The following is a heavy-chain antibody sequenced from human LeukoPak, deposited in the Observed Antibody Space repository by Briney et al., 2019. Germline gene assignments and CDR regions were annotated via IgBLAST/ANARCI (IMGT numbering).Heavy chain of an antibody. D-gene: IGHD4-23*01. CDR3: ARDQVDGGNSLYYYYYGMGV. Sequence: GGPLRLSCAASGFTFSSYGMHWVRQAPGKGLEWVAVIWYDGSNKYYADSVKGRFTISRDNSKNTLYLQMNSLRAEDTAVYYCARDQVDGGNSLYYYYYGMGVWGQGTTVTVSS. CDR1: GFTFSSYG. J-gene: IGHJ6*02. V-gene: IGHV3-33*01. CDR2: IWYDGSNK.